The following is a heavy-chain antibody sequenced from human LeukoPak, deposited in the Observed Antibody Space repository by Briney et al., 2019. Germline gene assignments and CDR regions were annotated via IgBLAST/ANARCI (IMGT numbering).Heavy chain of an antibody. Sequence: SETLSLTCTVSGASFTNYYWSWLRQPPGKGLEWIGYIYNSGSTNYNPSLKSRVTILVDVSKNQFSLKLTSVTTADTAFYYCATGAVAGSLDLWGRGTLVTVSS. CDR2: IYNSGST. J-gene: IGHJ2*01. D-gene: IGHD6-19*01. CDR1: GASFTNYY. CDR3: ATGAVAGSLDL. V-gene: IGHV4-59*01.